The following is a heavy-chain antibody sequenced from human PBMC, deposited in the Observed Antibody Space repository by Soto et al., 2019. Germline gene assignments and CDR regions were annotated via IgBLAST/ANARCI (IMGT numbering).Heavy chain of an antibody. D-gene: IGHD2-15*01. Sequence: GASVKVSCKASGYTFTIYGINWVRQAPGQGLEWMGWISPDNGNTNYAQKLQGRVTMTTDTSTSTAYMELRSLRSDDTAVYYCARARWSNWFDPWGQGTLVTVSS. CDR1: GYTFTIYG. J-gene: IGHJ5*02. V-gene: IGHV1-18*01. CDR3: ARARWSNWFDP. CDR2: ISPDNGNT.